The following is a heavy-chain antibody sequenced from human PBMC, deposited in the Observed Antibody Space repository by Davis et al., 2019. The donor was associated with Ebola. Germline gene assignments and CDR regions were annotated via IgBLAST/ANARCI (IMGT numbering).Heavy chain of an antibody. J-gene: IGHJ4*02. CDR3: ARLSTVTLQGGFDY. CDR1: GGSFSGYY. V-gene: IGHV4-34*01. Sequence: PGGSLRLSCAVYGGSFSGYYWSWIRQPPGKGLEWIGEINHSGSTNYNPSLKSRVTISVDTSKNQFSLKLSSVTAADTAVYYCARLSTVTLQGGFDYWGQGTLVTVSS. D-gene: IGHD4-17*01. CDR2: INHSGST.